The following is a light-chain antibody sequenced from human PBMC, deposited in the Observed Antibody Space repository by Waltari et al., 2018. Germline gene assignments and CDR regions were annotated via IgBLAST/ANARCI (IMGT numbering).Light chain of an antibody. Sequence: EIVMTQSPATLSVSPGERATLSCRASQNIYFNLAWYQQRPGQAPRVLVYGSDTRDTGIPARFRGSGSGTEFTFTISNLQSEDFAFYGCQQYKAVPLNLGGGTKVEV. J-gene: IGKJ4*01. CDR2: GSD. V-gene: IGKV3D-15*01. CDR1: QNIYFN. CDR3: QQYKAVPLN.